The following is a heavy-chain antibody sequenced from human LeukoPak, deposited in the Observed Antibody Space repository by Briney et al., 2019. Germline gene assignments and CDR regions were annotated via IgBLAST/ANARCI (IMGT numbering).Heavy chain of an antibody. CDR1: GFTFDDYA. D-gene: IGHD3-3*01. J-gene: IGHJ6*02. Sequence: PGGSLRLSCAASGFTFDDYAMHWVRQAPGKGLEWVSGISWNSGSIGYADSVKGRFTISRDNSKNTLYLQMNSLRAEDTAVYYCARNLGFLEWLPPTSYGMDVWGQGTTVTVSS. V-gene: IGHV3-9*01. CDR3: ARNLGFLEWLPPTSYGMDV. CDR2: ISWNSGSI.